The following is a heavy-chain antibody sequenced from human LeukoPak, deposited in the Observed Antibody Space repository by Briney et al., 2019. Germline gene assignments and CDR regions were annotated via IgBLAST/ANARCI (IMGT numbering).Heavy chain of an antibody. Sequence: TSQTLSLTCTVSGGSISSGGYYWSWIRQPPGKGLEWIGYIYYSGSTYYNPSLESRVTISVDTSKNQFSLKLSSVTAADTAVYYCARAHHGSSGYFSYSYYYGMDVWGQGTTVTVSS. D-gene: IGHD3-22*01. V-gene: IGHV4-31*03. J-gene: IGHJ6*02. CDR1: GGSISSGGYY. CDR2: IYYSGST. CDR3: ARAHHGSSGYFSYSYYYGMDV.